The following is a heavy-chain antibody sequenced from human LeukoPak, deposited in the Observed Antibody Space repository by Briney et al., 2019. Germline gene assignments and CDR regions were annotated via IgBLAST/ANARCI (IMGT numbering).Heavy chain of an antibody. D-gene: IGHD4-17*01. J-gene: IGHJ5*02. Sequence: PGGSLRLSCAASGFTFSSYDMHWVRQAPGKGLEWVAFIRYDGSNKYYADSVKGRFTISRDNSKNTLYLQMNSLRAEDTAVYYCAKDPDDYGDYPAPWGQGTLVTVSS. CDR2: IRYDGSNK. CDR1: GFTFSSYD. V-gene: IGHV3-30*02. CDR3: AKDPDDYGDYPAP.